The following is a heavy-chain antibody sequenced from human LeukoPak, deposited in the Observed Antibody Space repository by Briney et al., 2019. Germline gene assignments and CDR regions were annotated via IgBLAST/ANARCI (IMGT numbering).Heavy chain of an antibody. CDR3: ARMMPGAPYSWFDP. Sequence: GASVKVSCKASGYTFTGYYMHWVRQAPGQGLEWMGWINPNSGGTNYAQKFQGRVTMTRDTSISTAYMELSRLRSDDTAVYYCARMMPGAPYSWFDPWGQGTLVTVSS. J-gene: IGHJ5*02. V-gene: IGHV1-2*02. CDR2: INPNSGGT. D-gene: IGHD2-2*01. CDR1: GYTFTGYY.